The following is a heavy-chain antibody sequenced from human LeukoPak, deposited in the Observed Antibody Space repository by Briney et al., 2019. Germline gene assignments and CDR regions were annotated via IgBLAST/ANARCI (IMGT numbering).Heavy chain of an antibody. D-gene: IGHD6-13*01. V-gene: IGHV1-69*05. CDR2: IIPIFGTA. Sequence: SVKVSCKASGGTFSSYAISWVRQAPGQGLEWMGGIIPIFGTANYAQKFQGRVTITTDESTSTAYMELSSLRSEDTAVYYCARDDDDFSSSWYSYWGQGTLVTVSS. CDR1: GGTFSSYA. CDR3: ARDDDDFSSSWYSY. J-gene: IGHJ4*02.